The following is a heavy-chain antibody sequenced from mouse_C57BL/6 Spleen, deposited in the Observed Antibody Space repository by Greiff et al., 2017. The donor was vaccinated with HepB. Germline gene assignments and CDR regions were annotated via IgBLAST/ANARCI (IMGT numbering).Heavy chain of an antibody. CDR1: GYAFTNYL. D-gene: IGHD1-1*01. Sequence: QVQLKESGAELVRPGTSVKVSCKASGYAFTNYLIEWVKQRPGQGLEWIGVINPGSGGTNYNEKFKGKATLTADKSSSTAYMQLSSLTSEDSAVYFCARGRPYGSSSYYAMDYWGQGTSVTVSS. V-gene: IGHV1-54*01. J-gene: IGHJ4*01. CDR2: INPGSGGT. CDR3: ARGRPYGSSSYYAMDY.